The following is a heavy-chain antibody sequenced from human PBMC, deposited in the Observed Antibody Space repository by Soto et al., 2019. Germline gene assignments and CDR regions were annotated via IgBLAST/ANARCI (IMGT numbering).Heavy chain of an antibody. CDR3: ARSSGPLDY. CDR2: IYYSGST. J-gene: IGHJ4*02. D-gene: IGHD3-3*01. Sequence: QLQLQESGPGLVKPSETLSLTCTVSGGSISSSSYYWGWIRQPPGKGLEWIGSIYYSGSTYYNPSLXXRXTXXVDTSKNQFSLKLSSVTAADTAVYYCARSSGPLDYWGQGTLVTVSS. CDR1: GGSISSSSYY. V-gene: IGHV4-39*01.